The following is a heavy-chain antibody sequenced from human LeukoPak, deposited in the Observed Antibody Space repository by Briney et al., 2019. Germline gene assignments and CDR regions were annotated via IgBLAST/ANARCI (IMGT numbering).Heavy chain of an antibody. CDR1: GGSIAGSSDY. D-gene: IGHD6-13*01. V-gene: IGHV4-39*01. J-gene: IGHJ4*02. CDR3: ARRSIAAAVDY. Sequence: SETLFLTCSVSGGSIAGSSDYWGWLRQPPGKGLEWIGSVYYIGITDYNPSLKSRVTISVDTSENKFSLNLTSVTDADTAVYYCARRSIAAAVDYWGQGTLVTVSS. CDR2: VYYIGIT.